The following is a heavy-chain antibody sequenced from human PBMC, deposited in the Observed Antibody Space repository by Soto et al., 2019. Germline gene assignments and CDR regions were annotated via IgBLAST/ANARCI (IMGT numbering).Heavy chain of an antibody. V-gene: IGHV4-30-4*01. J-gene: IGHJ4*02. CDR1: GASISGGDYY. CDR2: IYYTGNT. CDR3: ARATFDSSTYYLDY. Sequence: QVQLQESGPGLVKPSQTLSLTCTVSGASISGGDYYWTWIRQPPGKGLGWIGSIYYTGNTYSNPSLESRLSISVDPSNNQFAPRLTSVTAPDTAIYYCARATFDSSTYYLDYWGQGTLVTVSS. D-gene: IGHD2-2*01.